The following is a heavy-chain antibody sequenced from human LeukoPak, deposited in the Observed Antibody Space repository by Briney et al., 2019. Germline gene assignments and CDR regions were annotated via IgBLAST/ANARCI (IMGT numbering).Heavy chain of an antibody. V-gene: IGHV1-2*02. D-gene: IGHD2-21*02. Sequence: ASVKVSCKASGYTFSGYYIHWVRQAPGQGLEWMGWINPNTGGTKYAQRFQDRVTMTRDTSISTAYMEVSRLRYDDTAVYYCARDFRAYCGGDCYSDYYYYYMDVWGKGTTVTVSS. J-gene: IGHJ6*03. CDR1: GYTFSGYY. CDR3: ARDFRAYCGGDCYSDYYYYYMDV. CDR2: INPNTGGT.